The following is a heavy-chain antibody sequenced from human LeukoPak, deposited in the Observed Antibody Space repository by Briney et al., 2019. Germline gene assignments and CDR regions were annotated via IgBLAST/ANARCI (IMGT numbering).Heavy chain of an antibody. CDR1: GFTFSSYA. Sequence: GGSLRLSCAASGFTFSSYAMSWVRQAPGKGLEWVSAISGSGGSTYYAGPVKGRFTISRDNSKNTLYLQMNSLRAEDTAVYYCAKGGYSELEWLFDYWGQGTLVTVSS. V-gene: IGHV3-23*01. CDR2: ISGSGGST. D-gene: IGHD3-3*01. J-gene: IGHJ4*02. CDR3: AKGGYSELEWLFDY.